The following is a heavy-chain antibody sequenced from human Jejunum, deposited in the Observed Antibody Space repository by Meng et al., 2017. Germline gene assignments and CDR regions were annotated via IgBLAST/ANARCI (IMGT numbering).Heavy chain of an antibody. CDR2: IYNGGNT. J-gene: IGHJ4*02. V-gene: IGHV4-4*02. CDR1: GGYLNKENW. D-gene: IGHD2-2*01. Sequence: QVQLHESGPGLVKPSGSLSHPCAGSGGYLNKENWWSWVRQSPERGLEWIGEIYNGGNTNYNPSLNRRVTMSVDESTNQMSLKLTSVTAADTAVYYCVRGEFAMLARFDFWGQGILVTVSS. CDR3: VRGEFAMLARFDF.